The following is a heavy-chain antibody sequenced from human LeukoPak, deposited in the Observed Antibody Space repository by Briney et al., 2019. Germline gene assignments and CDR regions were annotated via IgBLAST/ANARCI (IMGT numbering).Heavy chain of an antibody. V-gene: IGHV3-21*01. CDR3: ARDRDIVVVPAAYNWFDP. Sequence: GGSLRLSCAASGFTFSSYSMNWVRQAPGKGLEWVSSISSSSSYIYYADSVKGRFTNSRDNAKNSLYLQMNSLRAEDTAVYYCARDRDIVVVPAAYNWFDPWGQGTLVTVSS. J-gene: IGHJ5*02. D-gene: IGHD2-2*01. CDR1: GFTFSSYS. CDR2: ISSSSSYI.